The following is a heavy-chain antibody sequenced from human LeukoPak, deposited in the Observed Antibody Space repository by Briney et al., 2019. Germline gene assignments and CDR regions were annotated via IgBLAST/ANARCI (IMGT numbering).Heavy chain of an antibody. D-gene: IGHD3-3*01. Sequence: SETLSLTCAVSGYFISSSYYWGWIRQPPGKGLEWIGSIYYSGSTYYNPSLKSRVTISVDTSKNQFSLKLSSVTAADTAVYYCARGPRGFWSGYYNFDYWGQGTLVTVSS. CDR1: GYFISSSYY. V-gene: IGHV4-38-2*01. CDR3: ARGPRGFWSGYYNFDY. CDR2: IYYSGST. J-gene: IGHJ4*02.